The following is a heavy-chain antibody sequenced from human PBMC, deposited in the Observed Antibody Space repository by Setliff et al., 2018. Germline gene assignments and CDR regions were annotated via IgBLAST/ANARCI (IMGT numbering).Heavy chain of an antibody. V-gene: IGHV4-59*10. Sequence: LSLTCAVYGGSFSGYYWSWIRQPPGKGLEWIGRIYTSGSANYNPSLKSRVTMLIDTPKNQFSLKLSSATAADTAVYYCARFAGSSWVDYWGQGTLVTVSS. CDR2: IYTSGSA. D-gene: IGHD6-13*01. J-gene: IGHJ4*02. CDR1: GGSFSGYY. CDR3: ARFAGSSWVDY.